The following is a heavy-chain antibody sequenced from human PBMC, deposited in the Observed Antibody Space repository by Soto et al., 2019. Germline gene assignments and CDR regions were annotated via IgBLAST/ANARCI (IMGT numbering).Heavy chain of an antibody. J-gene: IGHJ6*03. CDR2: IYPGDSDT. Sequence: PGESLKISSKGSGYRFTSYGVGWVRQMPGKGLEWMGIIYPGDSDTRYSPSFQGQVTISADKSTSTAYMELGSLRSEDTAVYYCAREVDIVVVVAATAYMDVWGKGTTVTVSS. V-gene: IGHV5-51*01. CDR3: AREVDIVVVVAATAYMDV. CDR1: GYRFTSYG. D-gene: IGHD2-15*01.